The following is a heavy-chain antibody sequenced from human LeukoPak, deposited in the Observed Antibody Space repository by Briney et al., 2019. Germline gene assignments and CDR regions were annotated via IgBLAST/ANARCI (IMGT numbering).Heavy chain of an antibody. V-gene: IGHV4-59*11. CDR1: GGSLSNHY. Sequence: SETLSLTCTVSGGSLSNHYWSWIRQPPRKGLEWIGNIYYSGSTNYNPSLKSRVTISVDTSKNQVSLELSSVTAADTAMYYCARVPETTRIIVAPGAFDIWGQGTMVTVSS. D-gene: IGHD3-22*01. J-gene: IGHJ3*02. CDR2: IYYSGST. CDR3: ARVPETTRIIVAPGAFDI.